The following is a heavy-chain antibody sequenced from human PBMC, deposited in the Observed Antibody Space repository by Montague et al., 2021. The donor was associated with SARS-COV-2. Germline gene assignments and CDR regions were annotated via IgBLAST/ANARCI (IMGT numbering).Heavy chain of an antibody. CDR1: GDSTSCPNCY. V-gene: IGHV4-39*01. Sequence: SDTLSLTCTVSGDSTSCPNCYWGWIRQPPGKGLDWIGTIYNSGTTYYNPFLKSRLTISIDTSKNQLSLKLSSVTAADTAVYYCARHRNYGDHSLDNWFHPWGQGTLVTVSS. D-gene: IGHD4-17*01. CDR3: ARHRNYGDHSLDNWFHP. CDR2: IYNSGTT. J-gene: IGHJ5*02.